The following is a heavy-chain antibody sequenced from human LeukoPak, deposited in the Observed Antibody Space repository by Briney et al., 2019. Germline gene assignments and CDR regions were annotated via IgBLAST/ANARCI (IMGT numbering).Heavy chain of an antibody. V-gene: IGHV4-31*03. CDR2: IYYSGST. J-gene: IGHJ4*02. Sequence: SQTLSLTCTVSGGSISSGGYYWSWIRQHPGKGLEWIGYIYYSGSTYYNPSLKSRVTISVDTSKNQFSLKLSSVTAADTAVYYCARGNRGGDWLVLPRAFDYWGQGTLVTVSS. CDR3: ARGNRGGDWLVLPRAFDY. D-gene: IGHD6-19*01. CDR1: GGSISSGGYY.